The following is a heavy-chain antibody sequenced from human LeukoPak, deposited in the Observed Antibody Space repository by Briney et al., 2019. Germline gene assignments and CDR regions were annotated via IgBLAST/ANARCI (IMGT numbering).Heavy chain of an antibody. CDR1: GFAFDDFT. CDR3: AKGDAYNGCFDS. Sequence: GGSLRLSCATSGFAFDDFTIHWVRQPPGKGLEWVSFISRDGPATYYADSVKGRFTISRDNSKNSLSLQMDSLTTDDTALYYCAKGDAYNGCFDSWGQGTLVTVSS. D-gene: IGHD5-24*01. J-gene: IGHJ5*01. V-gene: IGHV3-43*01. CDR2: ISRDGPAT.